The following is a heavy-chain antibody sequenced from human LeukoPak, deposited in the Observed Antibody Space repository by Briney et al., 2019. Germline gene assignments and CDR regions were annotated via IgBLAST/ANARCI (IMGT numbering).Heavy chain of an antibody. V-gene: IGHV3-23*01. CDR3: AKVTSSGYDFWSGYYTGGHYYYYMDV. D-gene: IGHD3-3*01. J-gene: IGHJ6*03. Sequence: PGGSLRLSCAASGLTFSSYAMSWVRQAPGKGLEWVSAISGSGGSTYYADSVKGRFTISRDNSKNTLYLQMNSLRAEDTAVYYCAKVTSSGYDFWSGYYTGGHYYYYMDVWGKGTTVTVSS. CDR1: GLTFSSYA. CDR2: ISGSGGST.